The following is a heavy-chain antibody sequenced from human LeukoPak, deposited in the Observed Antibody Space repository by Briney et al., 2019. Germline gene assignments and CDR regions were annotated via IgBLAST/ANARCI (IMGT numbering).Heavy chain of an antibody. CDR2: INPTSGGT. Sequence: ASVKVSCKASGYTFTGYYMHWVRQAPGQGLEWMGRINPTSGGTNYAQKFQGRVTMTRDTSISTAYMELSRLRSDDTAVYYCARVSPYYYDSSGYSGRRTYYFDYWGQGTLVTVSS. CDR3: ARVSPYYYDSSGYSGRRTYYFDY. J-gene: IGHJ4*02. D-gene: IGHD3-22*01. V-gene: IGHV1-2*06. CDR1: GYTFTGYY.